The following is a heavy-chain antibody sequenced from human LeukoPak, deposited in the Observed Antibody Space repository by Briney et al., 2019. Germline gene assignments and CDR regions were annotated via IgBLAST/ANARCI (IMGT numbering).Heavy chain of an antibody. V-gene: IGHV1-46*01. CDR1: GGTFSSYA. Sequence: ASVKVSCKASGGTFSSYAISWVRQAPGQGLEWMGIINPSGGSTSYAQKFQGRVTMTRDTSTSTVYMELSSLRSEDTAVYYCARSSRRDGYNQIDYWGQGTLVTVSS. CDR3: ARSSRRDGYNQIDY. J-gene: IGHJ4*02. CDR2: INPSGGST. D-gene: IGHD5-24*01.